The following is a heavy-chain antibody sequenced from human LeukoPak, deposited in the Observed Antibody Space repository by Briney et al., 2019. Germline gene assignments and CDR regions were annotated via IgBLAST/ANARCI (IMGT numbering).Heavy chain of an antibody. CDR3: ARGDGGNAHFDY. CDR2: IYYSGST. Sequence: SETLSLTCTVSGGSISSSSYYWGWIRQPPGKGLEWIGSIYYSGSTYYNPSLKSRVTISVDTSKNQFSLELSSVTAADTAVYYCARGDGGNAHFDYWGQGTLVTVSS. CDR1: GGSISSSSYY. D-gene: IGHD4-23*01. V-gene: IGHV4-39*01. J-gene: IGHJ4*02.